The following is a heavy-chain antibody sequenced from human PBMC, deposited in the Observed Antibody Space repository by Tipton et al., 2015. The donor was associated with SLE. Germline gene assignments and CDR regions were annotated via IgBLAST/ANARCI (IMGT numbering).Heavy chain of an antibody. CDR2: IYPSDSYT. Sequence: QLVQSGAEVKKPGESLKISCKGSGYSFTSYWIGWVRQMPGKGLEWMGIIYPSDSYTNYSPSFQGHVTISADKSISTAYLQWSSLKASDTAMYYCARLAYNWNYVRYYYYMDVWGKCTTVTVSS. D-gene: IGHD1-7*01. CDR1: GYSFTSYW. V-gene: IGHV5-10-1*01. J-gene: IGHJ6*03. CDR3: ARLAYNWNYVRYYYYMDV.